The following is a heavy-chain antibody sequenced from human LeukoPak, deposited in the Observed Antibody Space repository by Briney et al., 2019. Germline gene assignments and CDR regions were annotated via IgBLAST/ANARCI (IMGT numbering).Heavy chain of an antibody. J-gene: IGHJ4*02. Sequence: GGSLRLSCAAPGFTFSSYAMSWVRQAPGKGLEWVSAISGSGGSTYYADSVKGRFTISRDNSKNTLYLQMNSLRAEDTSVYYCATGATEALDYWGQGTLVTVSS. V-gene: IGHV3-23*01. CDR1: GFTFSSYA. CDR2: ISGSGGST. D-gene: IGHD1-26*01. CDR3: ATGATEALDY.